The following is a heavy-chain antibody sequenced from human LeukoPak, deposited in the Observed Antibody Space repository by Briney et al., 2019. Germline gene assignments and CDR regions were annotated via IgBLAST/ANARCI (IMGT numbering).Heavy chain of an antibody. CDR3: AREKYGVLKGYCSSTSCQYYYYMDV. J-gene: IGHJ6*03. CDR2: INPSGGST. D-gene: IGHD2-2*01. V-gene: IGHV1-46*01. CDR1: GYTFTSYY. Sequence: ASVKVSCKASGYTFTSYYMHWVRQAPGQGLEWMGIINPSGGSTSYAQKFQGRVTMTRDMSTSTVYMELSSLRSEDTDVYYCAREKYGVLKGYCSSTSCQYYYYMDVWGKGTTVTVSS.